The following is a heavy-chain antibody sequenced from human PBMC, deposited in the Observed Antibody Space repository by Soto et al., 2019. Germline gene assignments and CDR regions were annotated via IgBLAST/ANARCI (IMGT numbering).Heavy chain of an antibody. CDR1: GGSISSSSYY. D-gene: IGHD2-2*01. CDR3: ARHSLGYCSSTSCYRAYYYYMDV. V-gene: IGHV4-39*01. J-gene: IGHJ6*03. CDR2: IYYSGST. Sequence: PSETLSLTCTVSGGSISSSSYYWGWIRQPPGKGLEWIGSIYYSGSTYYNPSLKSRVTISVDTSKNQFSLKLSSVTAADTAVYYCARHSLGYCSSTSCYRAYYYYMDVWGKGTTVTVSS.